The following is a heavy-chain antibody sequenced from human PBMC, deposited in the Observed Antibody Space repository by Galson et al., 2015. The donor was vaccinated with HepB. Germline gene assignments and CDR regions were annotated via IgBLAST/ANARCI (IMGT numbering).Heavy chain of an antibody. CDR3: ARDHCGGDCPLDY. CDR2: ISADSGHT. V-gene: IGHV1-18*01. D-gene: IGHD2-21*02. CDR1: GYTFPNSG. J-gene: IGHJ4*02. Sequence: SVKVSCKASGYTFPNSGVTWVRQAPGQGLEWMGWISADSGHTNCAPKFQGRVTVTTDTSTSTAYMEVRNLRSDDTAVYYCARDHCGGDCPLDYWGQGTLVTVSS.